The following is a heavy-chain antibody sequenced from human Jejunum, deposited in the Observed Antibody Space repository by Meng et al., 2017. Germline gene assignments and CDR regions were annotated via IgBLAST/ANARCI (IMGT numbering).Heavy chain of an antibody. V-gene: IGHV4-39*01. CDR2: VHYTGSST. Sequence: QRHLQESGPGLVKPSETLSLPCTVSGGSISNSNSYWGWVRQPPGKGLEWIGYVHYTGSSTYSTPSLKSRVTMSVDTSKNQFSLRLRSVTAADTALYYCARRGDWNYFDHWGQGTLVTVSS. D-gene: IGHD3/OR15-3a*01. CDR3: ARRGDWNYFDH. CDR1: GGSISNSNSY. J-gene: IGHJ4*02.